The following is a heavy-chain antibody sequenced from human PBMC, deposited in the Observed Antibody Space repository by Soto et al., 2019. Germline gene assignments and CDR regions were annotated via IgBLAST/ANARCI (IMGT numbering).Heavy chain of an antibody. Sequence: SETLSLTCSVSGGSIKNYYWNWIRQAPGKGLEWIGYIYYRGSTNYHPSLRGRVTISVDTSKNQFSLKLTSVTAADTAVYYCARDREVWLRRWGFDPWRQGALVTVSS. CDR3: ARDREVWLRRWGFDP. D-gene: IGHD2-21*01. CDR2: IYYRGST. V-gene: IGHV4-59*01. J-gene: IGHJ5*02. CDR1: GGSIKNYY.